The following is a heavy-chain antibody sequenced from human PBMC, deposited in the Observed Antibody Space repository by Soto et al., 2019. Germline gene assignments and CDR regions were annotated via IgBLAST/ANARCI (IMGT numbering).Heavy chain of an antibody. CDR1: GGSISSGGYY. V-gene: IGHV4-31*03. D-gene: IGHD3-10*01. CDR3: ARGGGFGELLFLDY. CDR2: IYYSGSP. Sequence: QVQLQESGPGLVKPSQTLSLTCTVPGGSISSGGYYWSWIRQHPGKGLEWIGYIYYSGSPYYNPSLKSRVTISVDTSKNQFSLKLSSVTAADTAVYYCARGGGFGELLFLDYWGQGTLVTVSS. J-gene: IGHJ4*02.